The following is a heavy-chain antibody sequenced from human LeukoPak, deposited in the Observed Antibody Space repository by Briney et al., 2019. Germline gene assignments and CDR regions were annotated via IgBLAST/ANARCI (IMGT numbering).Heavy chain of an antibody. D-gene: IGHD2-15*01. CDR2: ISYDGSNK. CDR1: GFTFSSYG. Sequence: GRSLRLSCAASGFTFSSYGMHWVRQAPGKGLEWVAVISYDGSNKYYADSVKGRFTISRDNSKNTLYLQMNSLRVEDTAVYYCAKDLFGVVVAACDYWGQGTLVTVSS. V-gene: IGHV3-30*18. J-gene: IGHJ4*02. CDR3: AKDLFGVVVAACDY.